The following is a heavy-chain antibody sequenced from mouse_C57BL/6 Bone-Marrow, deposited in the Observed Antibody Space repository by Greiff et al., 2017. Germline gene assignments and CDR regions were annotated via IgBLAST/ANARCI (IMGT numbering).Heavy chain of an antibody. V-gene: IGHV1-19*01. CDR2: INPYNGGT. D-gene: IGHD2-12*01. CDR3: ARGDYSRDY. CDR1: GYTFTDYY. J-gene: IGHJ2*01. Sequence: EVKLMESGPVLVKPGASVKMSCKASGYTFTDYYMNWVKQSHGKSLEWIGVINPYNGGTSYNQKFKGKATLTVDKSSSTAYMELNSLTSEDSAVYYCARGDYSRDYWGQGTTLTVSS.